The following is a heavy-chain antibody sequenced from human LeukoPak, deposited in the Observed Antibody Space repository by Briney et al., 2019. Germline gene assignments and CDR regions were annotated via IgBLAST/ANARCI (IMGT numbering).Heavy chain of an antibody. CDR3: ARVGLKDYYYYMDG. J-gene: IGHJ6*03. D-gene: IGHD3/OR15-3a*01. V-gene: IGHV1-69*05. CDR1: GGTFSSYA. Sequence: SVKVSCKASGGTFSSYAISWLRQAPGQGLEWMGRIIPIFGTANYAQKFQGRVTITTDESTSTAYMELSSLRSEDTAVYYCARVGLKDYYYYMDGWGKGTTVTVSS. CDR2: IIPIFGTA.